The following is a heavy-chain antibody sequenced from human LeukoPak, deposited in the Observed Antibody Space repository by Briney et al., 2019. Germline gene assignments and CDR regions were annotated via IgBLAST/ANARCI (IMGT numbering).Heavy chain of an antibody. D-gene: IGHD2-2*01. CDR2: IYYSGST. CDR3: ARGLGVVVPAALSYYYYYMDV. CDR1: GGSISSYY. Sequence: SETLSLTCTVSGGSISSYYWSWIRQPPGKALEWIGYIYYSGSTNYNPSLKSRVTISVDTSKNQFSLKLSSVTAADTAVYYCARGLGVVVPAALSYYYYYMDVWGKGTTVTVSS. J-gene: IGHJ6*03. V-gene: IGHV4-59*12.